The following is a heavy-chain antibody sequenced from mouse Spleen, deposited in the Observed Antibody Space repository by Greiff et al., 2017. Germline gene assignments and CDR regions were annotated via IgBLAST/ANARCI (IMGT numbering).Heavy chain of an antibody. CDR3: ARVYGYAFDY. CDR2: ISSGGSYT. D-gene: IGHD2-2*01. V-gene: IGHV5-6*01. J-gene: IGHJ2*01. Sequence: EVKLVESGGDLVKPGGSLKLSCAASGFTFSSYGMSWVRQTPDKRLEWVATISSGGSYTYYPDSVKGRFTISRDNAKNTLYLQMSSLKSEDTAMYYCARVYGYAFDYWGQGTTLTVSS. CDR1: GFTFSSYG.